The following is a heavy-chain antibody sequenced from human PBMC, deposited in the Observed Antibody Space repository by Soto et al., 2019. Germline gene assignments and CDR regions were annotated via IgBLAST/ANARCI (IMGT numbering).Heavy chain of an antibody. J-gene: IGHJ3*02. Sequence: SETLSLTCAFYWGFVTSGRYYWGWIPQPPGKGLEWIGEMSHSGGTHFNPSLKSRVTISVDTSKNQFTLKMSSVTAADTALYYCARVERGTATTVVDAFDIWGPGTMVTVSS. CDR2: MSHSGGT. V-gene: IGHV4-34*01. CDR3: ARVERGTATTVVDAFDI. D-gene: IGHD1-1*01. CDR1: WGFVTSGRYY.